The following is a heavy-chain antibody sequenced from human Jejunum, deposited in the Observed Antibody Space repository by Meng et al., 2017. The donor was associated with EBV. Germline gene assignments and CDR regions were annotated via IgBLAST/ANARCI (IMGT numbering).Heavy chain of an antibody. J-gene: IGHJ4*02. CDR1: GGSFSGYY. CDR2: VHFSGIT. CDR3: ARRTGDYVVGY. V-gene: IGHV4-34*02. D-gene: IGHD2-8*02. Sequence: QVQLTQWGAGLLRPTETLSLTCAVYGGSFSGYYWSWVRQPPGRGLEYIGEVHFSGITNYTPSLKSRVTMSVDASKNQFSLRLTSVTAADTAVYYCARRTGDYVVGYWGQGTLVTVSS.